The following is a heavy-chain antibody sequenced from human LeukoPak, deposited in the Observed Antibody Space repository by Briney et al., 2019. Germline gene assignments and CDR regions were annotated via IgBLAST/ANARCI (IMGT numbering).Heavy chain of an antibody. Sequence: GGSLRLSCAASGFTFTNAWMSWVRQAPGKGLEWVGRIKSKSDGGTTDYAAPVKGRFTISSDDSKNTLYLQMNSLKIEDTAVYYCAARYNWNDLAYWGQGTLVTVSS. CDR2: IKSKSDGGTT. CDR1: GFTFTNAW. CDR3: AARYNWNDLAY. V-gene: IGHV3-15*01. J-gene: IGHJ4*02. D-gene: IGHD1-1*01.